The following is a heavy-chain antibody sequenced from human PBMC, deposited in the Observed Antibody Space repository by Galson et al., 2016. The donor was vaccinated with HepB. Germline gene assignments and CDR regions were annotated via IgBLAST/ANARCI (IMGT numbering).Heavy chain of an antibody. CDR2: IYNSGRT. J-gene: IGHJ6*03. CDR3: ARDREGAEAATSLGLGFYYHYYMDV. CDR1: GFSVSSNY. V-gene: IGHV3-53*01. Sequence: SLRLSCAASGFSVSSNYMNWVRQAPGKGLEWVSIIYNSGRTYYADSVKGRFTISRDNSKNTLYLQMNRLRAEDTAVYYCARDREGAEAATSLGLGFYYHYYMDVWDTGTTVTVSS. D-gene: IGHD3-16*01.